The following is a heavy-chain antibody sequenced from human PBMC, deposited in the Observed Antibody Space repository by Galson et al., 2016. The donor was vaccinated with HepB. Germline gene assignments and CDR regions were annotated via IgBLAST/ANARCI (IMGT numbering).Heavy chain of an antibody. J-gene: IGHJ4*02. V-gene: IGHV1-69*13. CDR1: GGTFGRYA. CDR3: ARGPTVRRFEF. D-gene: IGHD4-17*01. CDR2: ITPVYGTL. Sequence: SVKVSCKASGGTFGRYAISWLRQASGESLEWMGGITPVYGTLSHAQKFQARITITADESTTTAYMELSSLTSEDTAVYFCARGPTVRRFEFWGQGTLVTVSS.